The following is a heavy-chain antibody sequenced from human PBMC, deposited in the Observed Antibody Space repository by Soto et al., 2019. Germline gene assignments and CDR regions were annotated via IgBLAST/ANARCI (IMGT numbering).Heavy chain of an antibody. Sequence: SETLSLTCTVSGGSISSSSYYWGWIRQPPGKGLEWIGSIYYSGSTYYNPSLKSRVTISVDTSKNQFSLKLSSVTAADTAVYYCASGWLGIQLWSVQDYWGQGTLVTVSS. J-gene: IGHJ4*02. D-gene: IGHD5-18*01. CDR2: IYYSGST. CDR3: ASGWLGIQLWSVQDY. CDR1: GGSISSSSYY. V-gene: IGHV4-39*01.